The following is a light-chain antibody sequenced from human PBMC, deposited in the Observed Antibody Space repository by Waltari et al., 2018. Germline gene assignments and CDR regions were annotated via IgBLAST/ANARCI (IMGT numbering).Light chain of an antibody. V-gene: IGLV1-44*01. CDR1: SSNIGSNT. CDR2: SNN. J-gene: IGLJ2*01. CDR3: AAWDDSLNGVV. Sequence: QSVLTQPPSASGTPGQRVTISCSGSSSNIGSNTVNWYQQPPGTAPKLLIYSNNQRPSGVPGRFSGSKSGTSASLAISGLQSEDEADYYCAAWDDSLNGVVFGGGTKLTVL.